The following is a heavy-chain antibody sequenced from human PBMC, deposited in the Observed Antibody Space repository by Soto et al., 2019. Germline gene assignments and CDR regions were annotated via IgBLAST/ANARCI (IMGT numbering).Heavy chain of an antibody. CDR2: IFNSGTT. Sequence: SETLSLTCSVSGASTVSHYHWTWIRQPPGKGLEWVGYIFNSGTTFYNPSLTSRLSISMDTSGNHFSLELRSVTAADTAVYYCALALGPTTGLDYWGQGTLVTVSS. V-gene: IGHV4-31*02. J-gene: IGHJ4*02. D-gene: IGHD1-26*01. CDR1: GASTVSHYH. CDR3: ALALGPTTGLDY.